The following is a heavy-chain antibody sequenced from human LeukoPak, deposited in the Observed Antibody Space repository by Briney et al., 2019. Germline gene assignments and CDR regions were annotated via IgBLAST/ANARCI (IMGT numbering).Heavy chain of an antibody. CDR1: GFTFSSYA. D-gene: IGHD2-21*02. CDR2: ISGSGGST. Sequence: GGFLRLSCAASGFTFSSYAMSWVRQAPGKGLEWVSAISGSGGSTYYADSVKGRFTISRDNSKNTLYLQMNSLRAEDTAVYYCAKVVIVVVTALGAFDIWGQGTMVTVSS. CDR3: AKVVIVVVTALGAFDI. J-gene: IGHJ3*02. V-gene: IGHV3-23*01.